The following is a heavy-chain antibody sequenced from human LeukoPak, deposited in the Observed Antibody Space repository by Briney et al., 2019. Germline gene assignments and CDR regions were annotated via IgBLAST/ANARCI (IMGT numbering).Heavy chain of an antibody. CDR2: IIPIFGIA. CDR1: GGTFSSYA. D-gene: IGHD6-6*01. J-gene: IGHJ4*02. CDR3: ARAIDSSSSHFFDY. V-gene: IGHV1-69*04. Sequence: SVKVSCKASGGTFSSYAISWVRQAPGQGLEWMGRIIPIFGIANYAQKFQGRVTITEDKSTSTAYMELSSLRSEDTAVYYCARAIDSSSSHFFDYWGQGTLVTVSS.